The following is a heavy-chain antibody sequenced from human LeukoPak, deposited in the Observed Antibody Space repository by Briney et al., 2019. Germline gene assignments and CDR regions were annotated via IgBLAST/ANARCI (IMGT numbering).Heavy chain of an antibody. V-gene: IGHV4-39*01. CDR1: GGSISSSSYY. CDR3: ARLWGGRWFGELFPFFDY. CDR2: IYYSGST. J-gene: IGHJ4*02. Sequence: PSETLSLTCTVSGGSISSSSYYWGWIRQPPGKGLEWIGSIYYSGSTYYNPSLKSRVTISVDTSKNQFSLKLSSVTAADTAVYYCARLWGGRWFGELFPFFDYWGKGTLVTVSS. D-gene: IGHD3-10*01.